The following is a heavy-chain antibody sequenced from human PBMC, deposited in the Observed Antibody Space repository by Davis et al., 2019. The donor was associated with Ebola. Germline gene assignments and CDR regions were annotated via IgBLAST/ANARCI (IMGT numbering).Heavy chain of an antibody. D-gene: IGHD2-15*01. J-gene: IGHJ4*02. Sequence: GESLKISCAASGFTFSSYAMHWVRQAPGKGLEWVAVISYDGSNKYYADSVKGRFTISRDNSKNTLYLQMNSLRYEDTAVYYCARILCSSGRCSIYYWGQGTLVTVSS. CDR1: GFTFSSYA. CDR3: ARILCSSGRCSIYY. V-gene: IGHV3-30*04. CDR2: ISYDGSNK.